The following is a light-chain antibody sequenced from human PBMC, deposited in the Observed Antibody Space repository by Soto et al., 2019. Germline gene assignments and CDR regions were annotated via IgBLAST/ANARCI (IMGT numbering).Light chain of an antibody. J-gene: IGLJ1*01. CDR1: SSDVGGYNY. CDR3: SSYTDRKNLV. Sequence: CAGTSSDVGGYNYVSWYQQHPGKAPKLMIYDVTKRPSGVPDRFSGSKSGNTASLTVSALQAEDEADYYCSSYTDRKNLVFGTGTKLTVL. V-gene: IGLV2-8*01. CDR2: DVT.